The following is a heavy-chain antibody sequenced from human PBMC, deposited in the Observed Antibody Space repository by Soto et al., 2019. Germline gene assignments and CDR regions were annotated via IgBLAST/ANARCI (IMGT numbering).Heavy chain of an antibody. CDR3: ATMGSTATGFYFFAY. CDR2: ISYSGST. V-gene: IGHV4-30-4*08. Sequence: SRGKYYGGCLLKPPGKGLEWIGFISYSGSTYYSTSLKSRVTISVDTSKSQFSLNLSFVTAADTAVYYCATMGSTATGFYFFAYWGQGSLVTVS. J-gene: IGHJ4*02. D-gene: IGHD2-2*01. CDR1: SRGKYY.